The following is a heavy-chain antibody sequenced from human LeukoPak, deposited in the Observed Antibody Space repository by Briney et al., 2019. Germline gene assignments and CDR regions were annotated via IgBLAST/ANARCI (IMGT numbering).Heavy chain of an antibody. Sequence: PGMSLRLSCAASGFTFSSHGMHWVRQAPGKGLEWVAVIWYDGSHKYYADSVKGRFTISRDNSKNTVDLQMNSLRAEDTALYYCAKSGRQKYSTRWADDALDVWSQGTMVTVSS. V-gene: IGHV3-33*03. CDR2: IWYDGSHK. D-gene: IGHD6-13*01. J-gene: IGHJ3*01. CDR3: AKSGRQKYSTRWADDALDV. CDR1: GFTFSSHG.